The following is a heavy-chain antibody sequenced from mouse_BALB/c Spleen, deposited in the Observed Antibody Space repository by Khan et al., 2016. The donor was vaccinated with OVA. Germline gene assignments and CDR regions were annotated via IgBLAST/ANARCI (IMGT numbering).Heavy chain of an antibody. Sequence: EVELVESGGGLVRPGGSLKLSCAASGFSFSSYSMSWVRQTPEKRLEWVATISSGGSYTYYPDSVTGRFTISRDNAKNTQHLQVNSLRSEDTAMYYWTGHRGYYGSSPYFDYWGQGTTLTVSS. CDR3: TGHRGYYGSSPYFDY. V-gene: IGHV5-6-4*01. J-gene: IGHJ2*01. D-gene: IGHD1-1*01. CDR2: ISSGGSYT. CDR1: GFSFSSYS.